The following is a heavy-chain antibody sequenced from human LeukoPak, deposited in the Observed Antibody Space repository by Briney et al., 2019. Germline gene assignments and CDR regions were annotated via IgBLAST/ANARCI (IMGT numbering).Heavy chain of an antibody. CDR3: AKDRIAVAGTIGDY. Sequence: GGSLRLSCAASGSTFSSYAMSWVRQAPGKGLEWVSAISGSGGSTYYADSVKGRFTISRDNSKNTLYLQMNSLRAEDTAVYYCAKDRIAVAGTIGDYWGQGTLVTVSS. J-gene: IGHJ4*02. V-gene: IGHV3-23*01. D-gene: IGHD6-19*01. CDR1: GSTFSSYA. CDR2: ISGSGGST.